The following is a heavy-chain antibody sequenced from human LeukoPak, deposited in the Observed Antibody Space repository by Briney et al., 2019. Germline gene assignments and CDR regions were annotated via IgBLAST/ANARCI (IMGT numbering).Heavy chain of an antibody. CDR3: ARVTGYVMEDYFDY. V-gene: IGHV4-59*01. CDR1: GDSISSYY. Sequence: SETLSLTCTVSGDSISSYYWSWIRQPPGKGLEWIGYIYYSGSTNYNPSLKSRVTISVDTSKNQFSLRLSSVTAADTAVYYCARVTGYVMEDYFDYWGQGTLVTVSS. CDR2: IYYSGST. J-gene: IGHJ4*02. D-gene: IGHD6-13*01.